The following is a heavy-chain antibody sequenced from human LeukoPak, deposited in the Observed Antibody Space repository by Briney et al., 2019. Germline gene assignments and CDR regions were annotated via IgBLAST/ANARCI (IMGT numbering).Heavy chain of an antibody. CDR2: INHSGST. J-gene: IGHJ4*02. CDR1: GGSFSGYY. V-gene: IGHV4-34*01. D-gene: IGHD6-19*01. CDR3: ARGSRRQIAVADKRGYYFDY. Sequence: PSETLSLTCAVYGGSFSGYYWSWIRQPPGKGLEWIGEINHSGSTNYNPSLKRRVTISVDTSKNQFSLKLSSVTAADTAVYYCARGSRRQIAVADKRGYYFDYWGQGTLVTVSS.